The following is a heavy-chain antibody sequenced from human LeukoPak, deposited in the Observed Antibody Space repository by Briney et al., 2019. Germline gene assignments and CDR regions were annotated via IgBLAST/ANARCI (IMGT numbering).Heavy chain of an antibody. Sequence: GGSLRLSCTSSGFTFSSYAMSWVRQAPGKGLEWVSTMSGSGDSTYYADSVKSRFTLSRDNSKNTLYLQMNSLRAEDTAVYFCANPVSSGFYFSIRFDFWGQGTLVTVSS. CDR1: GFTFSSYA. J-gene: IGHJ4*02. CDR3: ANPVSSGFYFSIRFDF. CDR2: MSGSGDST. D-gene: IGHD3-22*01. V-gene: IGHV3-23*01.